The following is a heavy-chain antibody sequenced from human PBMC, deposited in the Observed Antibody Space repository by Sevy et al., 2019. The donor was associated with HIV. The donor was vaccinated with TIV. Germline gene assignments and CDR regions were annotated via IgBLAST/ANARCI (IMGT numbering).Heavy chain of an antibody. V-gene: IGHV3-30-3*01. D-gene: IGHD3-22*01. J-gene: IGHJ4*02. CDR1: GFTFSSYA. CDR3: ARASGYYYGGGEFDY. Sequence: GGSLRLSCAASGFTFSSYAMHWVRQAPGKGLEWVAVISYDGSNKYYADSVKGRFTISRDNSKNTLNLQMNSLRAEDTAVYYCARASGYYYGGGEFDYWGQGTLVTVSS. CDR2: ISYDGSNK.